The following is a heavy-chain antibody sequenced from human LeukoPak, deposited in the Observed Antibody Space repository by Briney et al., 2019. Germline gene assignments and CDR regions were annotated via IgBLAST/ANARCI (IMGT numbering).Heavy chain of an antibody. Sequence: GGSLRLSCAASGFTFSSYAMHWVRQAPGKGLEWVAVISYDGSNKYYADSVKGRFTISRDNSKNTLYLQTNSLRAEDTAVYYCARDPGSLFDYWGQGTLVTVSS. J-gene: IGHJ4*02. CDR2: ISYDGSNK. CDR1: GFTFSSYA. D-gene: IGHD1-26*01. CDR3: ARDPGSLFDY. V-gene: IGHV3-30*14.